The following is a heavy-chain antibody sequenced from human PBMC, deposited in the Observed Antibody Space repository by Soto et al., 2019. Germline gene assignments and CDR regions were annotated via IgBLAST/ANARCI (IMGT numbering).Heavy chain of an antibody. V-gene: IGHV3-23*01. Sequence: PGGSLSLSCAASGFTFSSYAMSWVRQAPGKGLEWVSAISGSGGSTYYAESVKGRFTISRDNSKNTLYLQMNSLRAEDTAVYYCAKDGGISSISDYYYMDVWGKGTTVTVSS. D-gene: IGHD1-26*01. CDR2: ISGSGGST. CDR1: GFTFSSYA. CDR3: AKDGGISSISDYYYMDV. J-gene: IGHJ6*03.